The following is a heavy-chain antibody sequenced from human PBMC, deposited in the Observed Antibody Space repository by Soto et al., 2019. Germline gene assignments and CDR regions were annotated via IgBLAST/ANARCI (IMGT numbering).Heavy chain of an antibody. CDR3: ARGWSGWRVWLDY. J-gene: IGHJ4*02. CDR1: GGSFSGYY. V-gene: IGHV4-34*01. D-gene: IGHD6-19*01. Sequence: QVQLQQWGAGLLKPSETLSLTCAVYGGSFSGYYWSWIRQPPGKGLEWIGEINHSGSTNYNPSLKSRVXTYIDXXKNQFSLKLSSVTAADTAVYYCARGWSGWRVWLDYWGQGTLVTVSS. CDR2: INHSGST.